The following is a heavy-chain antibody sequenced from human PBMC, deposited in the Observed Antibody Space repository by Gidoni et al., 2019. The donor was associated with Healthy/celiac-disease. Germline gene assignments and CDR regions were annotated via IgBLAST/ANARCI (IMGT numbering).Heavy chain of an antibody. CDR3: ARRPLPRTVTTGEDY. Sequence: QLQLQESGPGLVKPSETLSLTCTVPGGSIRSSSYYWGWIRQPPGKGLEWIGSIYYSGSTYYTPSLKSRVTISVDTSKNQFSLKLSSVTAADTAVYYCARRPLPRTVTTGEDYWGQGTLVTVSS. J-gene: IGHJ4*02. V-gene: IGHV4-39*01. CDR2: IYYSGST. CDR1: GGSIRSSSYY. D-gene: IGHD4-4*01.